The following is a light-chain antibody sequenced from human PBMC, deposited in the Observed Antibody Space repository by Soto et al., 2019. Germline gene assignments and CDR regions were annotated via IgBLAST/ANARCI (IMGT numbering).Light chain of an antibody. J-gene: IGKJ2*01. CDR2: AAS. V-gene: IGKV3-20*01. Sequence: EIVLTQSPGTLSLSPGERATLSCRASQSVSSSYLAWYQQRPGQAPRLLIYAASTRVTGIPARFSGSGSGTEFTLTISGLQPEDFAIYYCQQYDTWPLYTFGQGTKVDIK. CDR3: QQYDTWPLYT. CDR1: QSVSSSY.